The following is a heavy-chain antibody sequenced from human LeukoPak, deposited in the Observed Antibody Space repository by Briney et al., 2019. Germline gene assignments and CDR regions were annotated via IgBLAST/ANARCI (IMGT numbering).Heavy chain of an antibody. J-gene: IGHJ4*02. D-gene: IGHD2-15*01. CDR1: GGSISSSSYY. CDR2: IYHSGST. V-gene: IGHV4-39*07. Sequence: SETLSLTCTVSGGSISSSSYYWGWIRQPPGKGLEWIGSIYHSGSTYYNPSLKSRVTISVDTSKNQFSLKLSSVTAADTAVYYCARLTPIYCSGGSCLDYWDQGTLVTVSS. CDR3: ARLTPIYCSGGSCLDY.